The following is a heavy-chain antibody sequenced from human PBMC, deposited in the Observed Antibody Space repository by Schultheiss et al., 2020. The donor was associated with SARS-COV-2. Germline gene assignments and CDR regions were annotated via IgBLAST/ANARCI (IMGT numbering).Heavy chain of an antibody. D-gene: IGHD6-25*01. V-gene: IGHV3-11*04. CDR3: ARGAGSAWFAY. Sequence: GGSLRLSCAASGLTVSRSYMSWVRQAPGKGLEWVSYISSSGSTIYYADSVKGRFTISRDTAKSSLFLQMSSLRGDDTAVYYCARGAGSAWFAYWGRGTLVTVSS. CDR2: ISSSGSTI. CDR1: GLTVSRSY. J-gene: IGHJ4*02.